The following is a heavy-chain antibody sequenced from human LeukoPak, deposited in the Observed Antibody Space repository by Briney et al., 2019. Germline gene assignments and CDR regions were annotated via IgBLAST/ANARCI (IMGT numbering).Heavy chain of an antibody. D-gene: IGHD2-2*01. V-gene: IGHV1-46*01. Sequence: ASVKVSCKASGYTFTSYYMHWVRQAPGQGLEWMGIINPSGGSTSYAQKFQGRVTMTRDMSTSTVYMELSSLRSDDTAVYYCARTSGDIVVVPAAAQFDYWGQGTLVTVSS. CDR3: ARTSGDIVVVPAAAQFDY. CDR1: GYTFTSYY. CDR2: INPSGGST. J-gene: IGHJ4*02.